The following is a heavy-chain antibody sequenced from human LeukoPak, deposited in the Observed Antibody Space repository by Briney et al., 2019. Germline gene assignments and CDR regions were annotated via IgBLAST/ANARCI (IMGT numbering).Heavy chain of an antibody. Sequence: GGSLRLSCAASGFTFSSYFMTWVRQAPGKGLEWVSSISSSSSYIYYADSVKGRFTISRDNAKNSLYLQMNSLRAEDTAVYYCAGDEPPDYWGQGTLVTVSS. CDR1: GFTFSSYF. V-gene: IGHV3-21*01. J-gene: IGHJ4*02. CDR3: AGDEPPDY. CDR2: ISSSSSYI.